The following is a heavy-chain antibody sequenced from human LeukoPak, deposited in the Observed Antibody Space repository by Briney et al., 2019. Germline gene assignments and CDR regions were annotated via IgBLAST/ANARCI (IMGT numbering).Heavy chain of an antibody. J-gene: IGHJ3*02. V-gene: IGHV3-7*01. Sequence: GGSLRLSCAASGFTFSSYGMSWVRQAPGKGLEWVANIKQDGSEKYYVDSVKGRFTISRDNAKNSLYLQMNSLRAEDTAVYYCARDGGAYSSSSRDIWGQGTMVTVSS. D-gene: IGHD6-6*01. CDR1: GFTFSSYG. CDR3: ARDGGAYSSSSRDI. CDR2: IKQDGSEK.